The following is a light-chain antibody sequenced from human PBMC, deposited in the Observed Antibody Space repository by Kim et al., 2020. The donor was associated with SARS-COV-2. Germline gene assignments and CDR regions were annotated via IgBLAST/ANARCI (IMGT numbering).Light chain of an antibody. CDR1: QRVISRY. V-gene: IGKV3-20*01. CDR2: AAS. J-gene: IGKJ4*01. CDR3: QQYGSSPLT. Sequence: LPAGERVTLSCRTSQRVISRYLAWYQDKPGQAPRLLIYAASTRATGIPDRFKGGGSGTDFTLTITRLEPEDFGVYYCQQYGSSPLTFGGGTKLEIK.